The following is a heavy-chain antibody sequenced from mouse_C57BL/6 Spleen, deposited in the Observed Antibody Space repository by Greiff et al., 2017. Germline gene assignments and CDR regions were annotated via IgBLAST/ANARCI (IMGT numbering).Heavy chain of an antibody. CDR1: GYTFTSYW. D-gene: IGHD2-4*01. CDR3: ARGRDYEAWFAY. CDR2: IDPSDSYT. V-gene: IGHV1-59*01. Sequence: VQLQQPGAELVRPGTSVKLSCKASGYTFTSYWMHWVKQRPGQGLEWIGVIDPSDSYTNYNQKFKGKATLTVDTSSSTAYMQLSSLTSEDSAVYYCARGRDYEAWFAYWGQGTLVTVSA. J-gene: IGHJ3*01.